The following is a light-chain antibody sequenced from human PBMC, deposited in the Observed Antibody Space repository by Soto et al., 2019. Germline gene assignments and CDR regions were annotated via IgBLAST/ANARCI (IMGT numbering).Light chain of an antibody. Sequence: QSVLTQPPSVSGAPGQRVTISCTGSSSNIGAASNVYWYQQLPGVAPKLLLYDDNSRPSGVPDRFSASKSGTSASLAITALQAEDEADYYCQSYDFSLTSVVFGGGTKLTVL. CDR1: SSNIGAASN. CDR2: DDN. V-gene: IGLV1-40*01. CDR3: QSYDFSLTSVV. J-gene: IGLJ2*01.